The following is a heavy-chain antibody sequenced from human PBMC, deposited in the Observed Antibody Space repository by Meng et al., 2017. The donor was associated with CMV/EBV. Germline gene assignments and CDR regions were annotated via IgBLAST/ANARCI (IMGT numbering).Heavy chain of an antibody. J-gene: IGHJ6*02. CDR3: ARARSGWYNGQNYYYYGMDV. CDR1: GGPISSYY. D-gene: IGHD6-19*01. Sequence: SETLSLTCPVSGGPISSYYWSWIRQPPGKGLEWIGYIYYSGSTNYNPSLKSRVTISVDTSKNQFSLKLSSVTAADTAVYYCARARSGWYNGQNYYYYGMDVWGQGTTVTVSS. V-gene: IGHV4-59*01. CDR2: IYYSGST.